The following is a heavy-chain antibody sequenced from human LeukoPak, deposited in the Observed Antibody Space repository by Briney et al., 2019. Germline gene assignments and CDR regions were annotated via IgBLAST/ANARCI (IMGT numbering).Heavy chain of an antibody. J-gene: IGHJ4*02. V-gene: IGHV1-18*01. CDR3: ARGSNGGELDY. Sequence: QKLQGRVTMTTDISTSTAYMELSSLRSEDTAVYYCARGSNGGELDYWGQGTLVTVSS. D-gene: IGHD3-10*01.